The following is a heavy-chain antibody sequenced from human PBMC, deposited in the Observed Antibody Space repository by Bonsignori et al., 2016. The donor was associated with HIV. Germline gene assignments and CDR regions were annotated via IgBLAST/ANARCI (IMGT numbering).Heavy chain of an antibody. CDR3: ATEAANGYYFDY. Sequence: VRQAPGKGLEWVSSITSSGSYIYYADSVKGRFTISRDSGTNSVYLQMSSLTVEDTAVYYCATEAANGYYFDYWGPGTLVTVSS. J-gene: IGHJ4*02. CDR2: ITSSGSYI. V-gene: IGHV3-21*01. D-gene: IGHD6-13*01.